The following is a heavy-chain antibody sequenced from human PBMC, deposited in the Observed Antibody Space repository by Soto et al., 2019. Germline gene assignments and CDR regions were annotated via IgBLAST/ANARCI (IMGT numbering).Heavy chain of an antibody. D-gene: IGHD6-6*01. CDR3: AKDPTYSSSSVYYYYGMDV. Sequence: GGSLRLSCAASGFTFSSYGMHWVRQAPGKGLEWVAVISYDGSNKYYADSVKGRFTISRDNSKNTLYLQMNSLRAEDTAVYYCAKDPTYSSSSVYYYYGMDVWGQGTTVTVSS. CDR1: GFTFSSYG. CDR2: ISYDGSNK. V-gene: IGHV3-30*18. J-gene: IGHJ6*02.